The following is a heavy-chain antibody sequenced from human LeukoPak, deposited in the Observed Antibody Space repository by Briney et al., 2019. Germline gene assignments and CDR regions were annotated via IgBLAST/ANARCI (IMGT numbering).Heavy chain of an antibody. J-gene: IGHJ4*02. Sequence: SETLSLTCAVYGGSFSGYYWSWIRQPPGKGLEWIGEINHSGSTNYNPSLKSRVTISVDTSKNQFSLKLNSVTAADTAVYYCVRDCSSTSCYLPMHWGQGTLVTVSS. D-gene: IGHD2-2*01. CDR3: VRDCSSTSCYLPMH. CDR2: INHSGST. V-gene: IGHV4-34*01. CDR1: GGSFSGYY.